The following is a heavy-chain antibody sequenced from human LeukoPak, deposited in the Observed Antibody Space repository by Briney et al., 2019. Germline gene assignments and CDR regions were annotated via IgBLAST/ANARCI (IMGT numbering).Heavy chain of an antibody. CDR1: GFTFSSYA. Sequence: PGGSLRLSCAASGFTFSSYAMTWVRQAPGKGLEWVSAISGSGGSTYYADSVKGRFTISRDNSKNTLYLQMNSLRAEDTAVYYCAKGRYCSGGSCPHFDYWGQGTLVTVSS. J-gene: IGHJ4*02. V-gene: IGHV3-23*01. D-gene: IGHD2-15*01. CDR2: ISGSGGST. CDR3: AKGRYCSGGSCPHFDY.